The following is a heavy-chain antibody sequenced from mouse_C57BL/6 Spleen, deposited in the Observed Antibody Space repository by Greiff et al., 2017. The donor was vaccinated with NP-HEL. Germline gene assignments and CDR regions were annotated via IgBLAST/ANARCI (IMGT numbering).Heavy chain of an antibody. D-gene: IGHD4-1*01. J-gene: IGHJ4*01. V-gene: IGHV1-74*01. CDR1: GYTFTSYW. CDR2: IHPSDSDN. CDR3: AIETGTDYAMDY. Sequence: QVQLKQPGAELVKPGASVKVSCKASGYTFTSYWMHWVKQRPGQGLEWIGRIHPSDSDNNYNQKFKGKATLTVDKSSSTAYMQLSSLTSEDSAVYYCAIETGTDYAMDYWGQGTSVTVSS.